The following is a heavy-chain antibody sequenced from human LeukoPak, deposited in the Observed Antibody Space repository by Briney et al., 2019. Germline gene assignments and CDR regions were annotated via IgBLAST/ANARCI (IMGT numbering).Heavy chain of an antibody. D-gene: IGHD4-11*01. CDR1: GGSISSGGYS. J-gene: IGHJ5*02. Sequence: PSETLSLTCTVSGGSISSGGYSWSWIRQPPGKGLEWIGYIYHSGSTYYNPSLKSRVTISVDRSKNQFSLKLSSVTAADTAVYYCAREGYSNFHPGWFDPWGQGTLVTVSS. CDR2: IYHSGST. V-gene: IGHV4-30-2*01. CDR3: AREGYSNFHPGWFDP.